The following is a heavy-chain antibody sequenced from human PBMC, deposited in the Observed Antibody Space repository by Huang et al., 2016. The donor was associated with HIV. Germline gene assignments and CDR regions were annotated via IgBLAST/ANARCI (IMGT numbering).Heavy chain of an antibody. CDR3: ATSTPMLGESGGWSGKVVITENVPYVD. J-gene: IGHJ4*02. Sequence: QVHLVQSGAEVKKPGSSVKVSCKASGDSFTSLPINWVRQAPGQGLGGMGGVGPMFGSATNAQKFRGRVTISADESTSTSYMELSRLRSDDTAMYYCATSTPMLGESGGWSGKVVITENVPYVDWGQGTLVTVSS. D-gene: IGHD3-22*01. CDR2: VGPMFGSA. CDR1: GDSFTSLP. V-gene: IGHV1-69*01.